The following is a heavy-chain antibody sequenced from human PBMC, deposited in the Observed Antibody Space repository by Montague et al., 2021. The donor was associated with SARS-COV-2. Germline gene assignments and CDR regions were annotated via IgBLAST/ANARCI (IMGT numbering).Heavy chain of an antibody. J-gene: IGHJ4*02. CDR1: GFTFSTEW. V-gene: IGHV3-7*01. CDR2: IKSDASEK. Sequence: SLRLSCAASGFTFSTEWMSWARQAPGKGLEWVANIKSDASEKNYVDSVKGRFTMSRDNAKNSIYLQMNSLRAEDTAVYYCARGYGPHFWSQGTLVTVSS. D-gene: IGHD3-10*01. CDR3: ARGYGPHF.